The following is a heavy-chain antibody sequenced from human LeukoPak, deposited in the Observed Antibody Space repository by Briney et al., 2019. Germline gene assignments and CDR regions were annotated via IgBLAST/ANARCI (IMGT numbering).Heavy chain of an antibody. J-gene: IGHJ4*02. V-gene: IGHV4-34*01. CDR3: ARFESGSGSYYLAYYFDY. D-gene: IGHD3-10*01. CDR1: GGSFSGYY. CDR2: INHSGST. Sequence: PSETLSLTCAVYGGSFSGYYWSWIRQPPGKGLEWIGEINHSGSTNYNPSLKSRATISVDTSKNQFSLKLSSVTAADTAVYYCARFESGSGSYYLAYYFDYWGQGTLVTVSS.